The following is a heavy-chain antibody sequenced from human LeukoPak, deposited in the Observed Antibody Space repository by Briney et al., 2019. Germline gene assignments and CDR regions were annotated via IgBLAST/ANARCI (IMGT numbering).Heavy chain of an antibody. D-gene: IGHD2-21*02. J-gene: IGHJ1*01. CDR1: GFTFSSYF. CDR3: AITVDCRATTDCYSYFHH. CDR2: VSNDGTYT. V-gene: IGHV3-74*03. Sequence: PGGSLRLSCAASGFTFSSYFMHWVRQAPGKGLVWVSRVSNDGTYTEYADSVKGRFTTSRDNAKDTLYLQVNSLRAEDTAVYYCAITVDCRATTDCYSYFHHWGQGTLVTVSS.